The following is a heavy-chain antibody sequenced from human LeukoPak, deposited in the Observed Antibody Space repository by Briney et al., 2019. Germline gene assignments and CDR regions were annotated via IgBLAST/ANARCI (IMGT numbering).Heavy chain of an antibody. CDR2: VSYNGAET. CDR1: GFTFSNYD. J-gene: IGHJ4*02. V-gene: IGHV3-23*01. D-gene: IGHD5-24*01. Sequence: GGSLRLSCAASGFTFSNYDMNWVRQAPGKVLGWVLGVSYNGAETYYVDSVKGRLIISRDTSKNPLYLQMNSLRAEDTAVYYCAKRVRDGYNSPIDYWGQGTLVTVSS. CDR3: AKRVRDGYNSPIDY.